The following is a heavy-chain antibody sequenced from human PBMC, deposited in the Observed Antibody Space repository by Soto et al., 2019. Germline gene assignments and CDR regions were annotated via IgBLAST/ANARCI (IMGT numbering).Heavy chain of an antibody. J-gene: IGHJ6*02. V-gene: IGHV1-3*01. CDR2: INAGNGKT. Sequence: ASVKVSCKASGYTFTSYAMHWVRQAPGQRLEWMGWINAGNGKTKYSQKFQGRVTITRDTSASTAYMELSSLRSEDTAVYYCASLWFGESPNGMDVRGQGSTVTVSS. CDR1: GYTFTSYA. D-gene: IGHD3-10*01. CDR3: ASLWFGESPNGMDV.